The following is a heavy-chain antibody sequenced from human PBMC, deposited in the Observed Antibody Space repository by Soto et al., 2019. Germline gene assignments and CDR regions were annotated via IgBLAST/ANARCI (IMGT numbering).Heavy chain of an antibody. CDR1: GGSFSGYY. V-gene: IGHV4-34*01. D-gene: IGHD4-17*01. CDR3: ARGGYGDYYYGMDV. Sequence: NPSETLSLTCAVYGGSFSGYYWSWIRQPPGKGLEWIGEINHSGSTNYNPSLKSRVTISVDTSKNQFSLKLSSVTAADTAVYYCARGGYGDYYYGMDVWGQGTTVTVSS. CDR2: INHSGST. J-gene: IGHJ6*02.